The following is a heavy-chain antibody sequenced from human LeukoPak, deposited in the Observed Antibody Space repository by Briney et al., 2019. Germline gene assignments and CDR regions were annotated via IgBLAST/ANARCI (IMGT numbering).Heavy chain of an antibody. CDR1: GFTFSDHY. Sequence: SGGSLRLSCAASGFTFSDHYMDWVRQAPGKGLEWVGRTRNKASSYTIEYAASVKGEFTISRDDSKNSLYLQMDSLKTQDTAVYYCARGISSGWPNYYHSYYMDVWGKGTTVTVS. V-gene: IGHV3-72*01. J-gene: IGHJ6*03. CDR2: TRNKASSYTI. CDR3: ARGISSGWPNYYHSYYMDV. D-gene: IGHD6-19*01.